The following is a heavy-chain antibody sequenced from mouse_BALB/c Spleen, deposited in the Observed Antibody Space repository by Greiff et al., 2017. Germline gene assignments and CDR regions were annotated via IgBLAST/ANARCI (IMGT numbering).Heavy chain of an antibody. V-gene: IGHV5-6-3*01. CDR2: INSNGGST. D-gene: IGHD1-1*01. CDR3: ARGITTYGAMDY. J-gene: IGHJ4*01. CDR1: GFTFSSYG. Sequence: EVQVVESGGGLVQPGGSLKLSCAASGFTFSSYGMSWVRQTPDKRLELVATINSNGGSTYYPDSVKGRFTISRDNAKNTLYLEMSSLRSEDTAMYYCARGITTYGAMDYWGQGTSVTVSS.